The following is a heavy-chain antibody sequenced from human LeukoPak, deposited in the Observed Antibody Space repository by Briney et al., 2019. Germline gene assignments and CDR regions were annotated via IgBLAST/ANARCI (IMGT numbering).Heavy chain of an antibody. CDR2: IDANNGDT. J-gene: IGHJ4*02. CDR1: GYTFRGNY. V-gene: IGHV1-2*02. D-gene: IGHD4-11*01. CDR3: ARDPSSVTLYFFDY. Sequence: ASVKVSCKASGYTFRGNYIHWLRQAPGQGLEWMGWIDANNGDTKSAQRFQGRVTMSRDTSISTAYMDLSSLSPDDAAVYYCARDPSSVTLYFFDYWGQGTLVTVSS.